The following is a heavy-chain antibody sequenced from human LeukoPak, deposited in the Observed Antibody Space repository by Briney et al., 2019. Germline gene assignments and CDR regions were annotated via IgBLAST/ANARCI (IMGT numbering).Heavy chain of an antibody. V-gene: IGHV3-21*01. CDR2: ISSSSSYI. J-gene: IGHJ4*02. CDR1: GFTFSSYS. CDR3: AREGRGSYYFDY. D-gene: IGHD1-26*01. Sequence: PGGPLRLSCAASGFTFSSYSMNWVRQAPGKGLEWVSSISSSSSYIYYADSVKGRFTISRDNAKNSLYLQMNSLRAEDTAVYYCAREGRGSYYFDYWGQGTLVTVSS.